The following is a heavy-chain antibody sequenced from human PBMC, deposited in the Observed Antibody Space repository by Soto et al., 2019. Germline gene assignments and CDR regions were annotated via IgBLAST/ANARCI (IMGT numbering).Heavy chain of an antibody. V-gene: IGHV3-30*18. D-gene: IGHD6-19*01. J-gene: IGHJ4*02. CDR2: ISYDGSNK. CDR3: AKDKARSGWPFDY. CDR1: GFTFSSYG. Sequence: GGSLRLSCAASGFTFSSYGMHWVRQAPGKGLEWVAVISYDGSNKYYADSVKGRFTISRDNSKNTLYLQMNSLRAEDTAVYYCAKDKARSGWPFDYWGQGTLVTVSS.